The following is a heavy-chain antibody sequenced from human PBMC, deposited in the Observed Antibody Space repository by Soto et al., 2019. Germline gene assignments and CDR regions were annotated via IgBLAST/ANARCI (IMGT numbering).Heavy chain of an antibody. V-gene: IGHV4-59*08. J-gene: IGHJ4*02. CDR2: IFNSGST. CDR3: ARHGYGGYGFHFXY. D-gene: IGHD5-12*01. CDR1: GGSISGYY. Sequence: SETLSLTCTVSGGSISGYYWSWIRQPPGQGLEWIGYIFNSGSTNYNPSLKSRVTISVDTSKNQFSLKLSSVTAADTAVYYCARHGYGGYGFHFXYWSQGTLVTVSS.